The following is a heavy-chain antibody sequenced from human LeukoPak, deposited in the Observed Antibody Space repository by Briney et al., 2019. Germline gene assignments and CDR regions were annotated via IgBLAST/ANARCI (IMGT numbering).Heavy chain of an antibody. J-gene: IGHJ4*02. Sequence: GGSLRLSCAASGFTFSSYAMHWVRQAPGKGLEWVAGISYDGSNKYYADSVKGRFTISGDNSKNTLYLQMNSLRAEDTAVYYCARGRRYYDFWSGYYNYWGQGTLVTVSS. CDR1: GFTFSSYA. D-gene: IGHD3-3*01. V-gene: IGHV3-30*01. CDR3: ARGRRYYDFWSGYYNY. CDR2: ISYDGSNK.